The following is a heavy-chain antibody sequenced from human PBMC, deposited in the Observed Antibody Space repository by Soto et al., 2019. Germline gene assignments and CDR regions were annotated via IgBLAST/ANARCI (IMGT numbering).Heavy chain of an antibody. CDR3: ASGYSGYDFYYYYYGMDV. CDR2: IYYSGST. J-gene: IGHJ6*02. Sequence: SEALSLTCTVSGCSISSSSYYWGWNRKPPGKGLEWIGSIYYSGSTYYNPSLKSRVTVSVDTSKNQFSLKLSSVTAADTAVYYCASGYSGYDFYYYYYGMDVWGQGTTVIVSS. CDR1: GCSISSSSYY. V-gene: IGHV4-39*01. D-gene: IGHD5-12*01.